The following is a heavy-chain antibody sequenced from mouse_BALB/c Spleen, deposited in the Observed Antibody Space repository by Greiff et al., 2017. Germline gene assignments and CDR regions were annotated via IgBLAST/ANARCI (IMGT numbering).Heavy chain of an antibody. CDR2: IDPENGNT. D-gene: IGHD3-1*01. J-gene: IGHJ1*01. V-gene: IGHV14-1*02. Sequence: VHVKQSGAELVRPGALVKLSCKASGFNIKDYYMHWVKQRPEQGLEWIGWIDPENGNTIYDPKFQGKASITADTSSNTAYLQLSSLTSEDTAVYYCARRGYLWYFDVWGAGTTVTVSS. CDR1: GFNIKDYY. CDR3: ARRGYLWYFDV.